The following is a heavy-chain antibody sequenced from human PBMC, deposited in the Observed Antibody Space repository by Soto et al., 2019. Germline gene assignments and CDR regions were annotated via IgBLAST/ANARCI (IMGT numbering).Heavy chain of an antibody. V-gene: IGHV3-9*01. CDR3: AKDKVYSNYQYYFAS. D-gene: IGHD4-4*01. CDR2: ISWKSGSI. J-gene: IGHJ4*02. Sequence: EVQLVESGGGWVQPGRSLRLSCAASGFTFENYAMHWVRQGPGKGLEWVAGISWKSGSIGYADSVRGRFTISRDNAKNSLYLQMNSLRPEDTALYYCAKDKVYSNYQYYFASWAQGTLVTVSS. CDR1: GFTFENYA.